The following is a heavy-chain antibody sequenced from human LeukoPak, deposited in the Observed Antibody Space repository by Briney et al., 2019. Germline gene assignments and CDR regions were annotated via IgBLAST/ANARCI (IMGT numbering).Heavy chain of an antibody. CDR1: GYTFIGYY. J-gene: IGHJ4*02. V-gene: IGHV1-69*04. CDR3: ARVPDGSGSYFDY. D-gene: IGHD3-10*01. Sequence: SVKVSCKASGYTFIGYYMHWVRQAPGQGLEWMGRIIPILGIANYAQKFQGRVTITADKSTSTAYMELSSLRSEDTAVYYCARVPDGSGSYFDYWGQGTLVTVSS. CDR2: IIPILGIA.